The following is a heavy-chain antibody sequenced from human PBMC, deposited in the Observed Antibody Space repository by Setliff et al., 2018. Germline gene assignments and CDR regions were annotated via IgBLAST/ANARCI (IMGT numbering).Heavy chain of an antibody. J-gene: IGHJ6*04. D-gene: IGHD7-27*01. Sequence: QPGGSLRLSCGASGFTFSNYWMYWVRQVPGKGLVWVSSINGDGTITHYAASVKGRYTSSRDNDKKTLYLQMNSLRGEDTAVYFCACLDWGEKFFNVDAWGKGTTVTVSS. CDR1: GFTFSNYW. V-gene: IGHV3-74*01. CDR3: ACLDWGEKFFNVDA. CDR2: INGDGTIT.